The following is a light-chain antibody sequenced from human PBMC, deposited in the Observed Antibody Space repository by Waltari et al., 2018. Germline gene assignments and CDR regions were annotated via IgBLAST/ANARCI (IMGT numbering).Light chain of an antibody. CDR1: QNVNSW. J-gene: IGKJ2*01. CDR2: RVS. CDR3: QQYDNLRT. Sequence: DIQMTQSPSTLSASVGDRVSITCRASQNVNSWLAWYHQRPGEAPKLLIYRVSSLASGVQSRCGGRGSGTEFSPTITSLQPDDLGTYYCQQYDNLRTFGQGTKLEI. V-gene: IGKV1-5*03.